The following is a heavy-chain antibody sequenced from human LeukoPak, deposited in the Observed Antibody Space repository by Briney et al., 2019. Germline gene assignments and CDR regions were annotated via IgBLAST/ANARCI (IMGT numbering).Heavy chain of an antibody. D-gene: IGHD3-16*01. Sequence: SETLSLTCTVSGGSISSGGYYWSWIRQHAGKGLEWIGYIYYTGSTYYNPSLKSRVTISVDTSKNQSSLKLSSVTAADTALYYCARSRLPYDSDYWGQGTLVTVSS. CDR1: GGSISSGGYY. V-gene: IGHV4-31*03. CDR2: IYYTGST. CDR3: ARSRLPYDSDY. J-gene: IGHJ4*02.